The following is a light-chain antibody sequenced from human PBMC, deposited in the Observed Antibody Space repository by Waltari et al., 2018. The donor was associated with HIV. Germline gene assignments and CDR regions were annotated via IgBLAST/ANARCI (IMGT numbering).Light chain of an antibody. J-gene: IGLJ2*01. CDR1: NLGDTY. Sequence: SYELTQPPSVYVSPGQTATITCTGDNLGDTYVSWYQQRPGQSPVLVIYQDTGRPSGIPERLSGSNSGNTATLTISGTQAMDEADYYCQAWDSSAVVFGGGTKLTVL. CDR3: QAWDSSAVV. V-gene: IGLV3-1*01. CDR2: QDT.